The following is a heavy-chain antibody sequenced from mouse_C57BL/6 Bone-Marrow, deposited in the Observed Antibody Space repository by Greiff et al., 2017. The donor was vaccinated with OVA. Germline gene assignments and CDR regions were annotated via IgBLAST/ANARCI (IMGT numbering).Heavy chain of an antibody. V-gene: IGHV14-4*01. CDR1: GFNIKDDY. CDR2: IDPENGDT. J-gene: IGHJ4*01. D-gene: IGHD2-2*01. Sequence: EVQLQQSGAELVRPGASVKLSCTASGFNIKDDYMHWVKQRPEQGLEWIGWIDPENGDTEYASKFQGKATITADTSSNTAYLQLSSLTSEDPAVYYCTPLFCYGYPYAMDYWGQGTSVTVSS. CDR3: TPLFCYGYPYAMDY.